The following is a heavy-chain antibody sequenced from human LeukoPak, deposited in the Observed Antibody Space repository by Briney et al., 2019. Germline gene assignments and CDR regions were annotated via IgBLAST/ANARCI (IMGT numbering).Heavy chain of an antibody. CDR3: ARAPEGSGSCSTLYYFHYYGMDV. Sequence: SETLSLTCTVSGGSISSYYWSWIRQPPGKGLEWIGYIYYSGSTNYNPSLKSRVTISVDTSKNQFSLKLSSVTAADTAVYYCARAPEGSGSCSTLYYFHYYGMDVWGQGTTVTVSS. CDR2: IYYSGST. CDR1: GGSISSYY. J-gene: IGHJ6*02. V-gene: IGHV4-59*12. D-gene: IGHD3-10*01.